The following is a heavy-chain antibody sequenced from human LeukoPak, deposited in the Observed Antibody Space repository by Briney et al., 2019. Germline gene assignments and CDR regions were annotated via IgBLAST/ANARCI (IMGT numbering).Heavy chain of an antibody. CDR2: INHSGST. CDR3: AMIAAAGTNWFDP. Sequence: SETLSLTRAVYGGSFSGYYWSWIRQPPGKGLEWIGEINHSGSTNYNPSLKSRVTISVDTSKNQFSLKLSSVTAADTAVYYCAMIAAAGTNWFDPWGQGTLVTVSS. CDR1: GGSFSGYY. V-gene: IGHV4-34*01. J-gene: IGHJ5*02. D-gene: IGHD6-13*01.